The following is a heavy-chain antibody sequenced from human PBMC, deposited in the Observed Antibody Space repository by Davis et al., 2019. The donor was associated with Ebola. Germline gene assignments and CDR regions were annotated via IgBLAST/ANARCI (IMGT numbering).Heavy chain of an antibody. CDR1: GFTFSSYW. D-gene: IGHD3-10*01. Sequence: GSLRLSCAASGFTFSSYWMHWVRQAPGKGLVWVSRINSDGSSTSYADSVKGRFTISRDNSKNTLYLQMNSLRAEDTAVYYCARGSGSGSYYPSYGMDVWGQGTTVTVSS. V-gene: IGHV3-74*01. J-gene: IGHJ6*02. CDR2: INSDGSST. CDR3: ARGSGSGSYYPSYGMDV.